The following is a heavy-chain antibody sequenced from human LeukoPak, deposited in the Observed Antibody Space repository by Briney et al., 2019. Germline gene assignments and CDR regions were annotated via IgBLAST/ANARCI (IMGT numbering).Heavy chain of an antibody. CDR2: INPNSGGT. CDR3: ARAGDQYYFDY. CDR1: GYTSTGYY. J-gene: IGHJ4*02. Sequence: ASVTVSFKASGYTSTGYYMHWVPGAPGQGLQWMGWINPNSGGTNYAQKFQGRVTMTRDTSISTAYMELSRLRSDDTAVYYCARAGDQYYFDYWGQGTLVTVSS. D-gene: IGHD3-10*01. V-gene: IGHV1-2*02.